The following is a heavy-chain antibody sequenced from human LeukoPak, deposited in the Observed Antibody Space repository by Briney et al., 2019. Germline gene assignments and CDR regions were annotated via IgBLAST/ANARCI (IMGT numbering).Heavy chain of an antibody. CDR3: AKYFLYNSGWYVFVEY. CDR1: GFTFSTYA. V-gene: IGHV3-23*01. CDR2: VSGNGVTT. D-gene: IGHD6-19*01. Sequence: GGSLRLSCVGSGFTFSTYAMSWVRQAPGKGLEWVSVVSGNGVTTHYADSVKGRFTISRDNSKNTLYLQLNRLTAEDTAVYYCAKYFLYNSGWYVFVEYWGQGTLVSVSS. J-gene: IGHJ4*02.